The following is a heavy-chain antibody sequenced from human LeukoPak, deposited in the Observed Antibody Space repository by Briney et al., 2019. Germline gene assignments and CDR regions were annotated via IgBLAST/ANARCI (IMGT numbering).Heavy chain of an antibody. CDR3: VCLGLFPSYGMDV. V-gene: IGHV3-74*01. CDR1: GFTFSRYW. D-gene: IGHD2-21*01. CDR2: ISSDGSDT. Sequence: GGSLRLSCAASGFTFSRYWMHWVRQAPEKGLVWVSRISSDGSDTRYADSVKGRFTISRDNAKNTLYLQMNSLRAEDSAVYYCVCLGLFPSYGMDVWGQGTTVTVSS. J-gene: IGHJ6*02.